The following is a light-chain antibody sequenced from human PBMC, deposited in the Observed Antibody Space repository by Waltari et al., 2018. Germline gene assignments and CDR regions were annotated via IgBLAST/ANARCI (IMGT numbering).Light chain of an antibody. J-gene: IGKJ1*01. CDR1: QPVSTY. CDR2: DAS. V-gene: IGKV3-11*01. CDR3: HQRSLWPWT. Sequence: ILLTQSPATLSLSPLERATLSSRASQPVSTYLAWLQQKPGQAPRLLIYDASNRAPGIPARFSGSGSGTDFSLTISSLEPEDFAVYYCHQRSLWPWTFGQGTKV.